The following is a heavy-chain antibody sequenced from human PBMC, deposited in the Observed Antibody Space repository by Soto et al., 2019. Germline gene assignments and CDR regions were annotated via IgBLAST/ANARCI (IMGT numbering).Heavy chain of an antibody. D-gene: IGHD2-21*01. V-gene: IGHV4-31*03. Sequence: QVQLQESGPGLVKPSQTLSLTCTVSGGSISSVGYYWTWIRQHPGKGLEWIGYTYYSGNTYYNPSIKSRITISVDTSKNQCSLKVSSVTAADTAVYYCARSRGGATSFDYWGQGTLVTVSS. J-gene: IGHJ4*02. CDR1: GGSISSVGYY. CDR3: ARSRGGATSFDY. CDR2: TYYSGNT.